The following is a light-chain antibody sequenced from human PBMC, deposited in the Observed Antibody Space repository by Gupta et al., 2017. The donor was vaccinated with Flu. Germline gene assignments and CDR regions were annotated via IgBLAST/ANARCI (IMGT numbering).Light chain of an antibody. J-gene: IGKJ1*01. Sequence: ERATLSCRASQSFSSSYLAWYQQKPGQAPRLLMYAASSRATGIPDRFSGSGSGTDFTLTISRLEPEDFGVYYCQQYGSSPWTFGQGTKVEIK. CDR3: QQYGSSPWT. V-gene: IGKV3-20*01. CDR1: QSFSSSY. CDR2: AAS.